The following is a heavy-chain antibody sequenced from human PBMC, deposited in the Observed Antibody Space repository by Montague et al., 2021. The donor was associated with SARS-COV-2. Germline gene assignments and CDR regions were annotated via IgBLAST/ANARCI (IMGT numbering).Heavy chain of an antibody. J-gene: IGHJ6*02. Sequence: SLRLYCAASGLTVSSNYMSWVRQAPGKGLEWVSVIYSGGSTYYADSVKSRFTISRDNSKNTLYLQMNSLIDEDTAVYYCARDSYGMDVWGQGTTVTVSS. CDR3: ARDSYGMDV. CDR2: IYSGGST. CDR1: GLTVSSNY. V-gene: IGHV3-66*02.